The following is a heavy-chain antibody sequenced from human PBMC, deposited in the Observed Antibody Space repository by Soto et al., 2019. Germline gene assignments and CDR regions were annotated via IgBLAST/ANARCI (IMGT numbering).Heavy chain of an antibody. CDR3: ARVYSGRITIFGVGTWRAFDI. D-gene: IGHD3-3*01. CDR2: IIPIFGTA. Sequence: SVKVSCKASGGTFSSYAISWVRQAPGQGLEWMGGIIPIFGTANYAQKFQGRVTITADESTSTAYMELSSLRSEDTAVYYCARVYSGRITIFGVGTWRAFDIWGQGTMVTVSS. J-gene: IGHJ3*02. CDR1: GGTFSSYA. V-gene: IGHV1-69*13.